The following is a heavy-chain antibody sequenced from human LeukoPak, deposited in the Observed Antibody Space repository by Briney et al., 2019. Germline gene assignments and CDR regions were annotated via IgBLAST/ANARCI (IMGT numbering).Heavy chain of an antibody. CDR2: IYYSGST. V-gene: IGHV4-61*01. Sequence: PSETLSLTCTASGYSISSGYYWGWIRQPPGKGLEWIGYIYYSGSTNYNPSLKSRVTISVDTSKNQFSLKLSSVTAADTAVYYCAREGLTAAGGFDYWGQGTLVTVSS. J-gene: IGHJ4*02. D-gene: IGHD6-13*01. CDR3: AREGLTAAGGFDY. CDR1: GYSISSGYY.